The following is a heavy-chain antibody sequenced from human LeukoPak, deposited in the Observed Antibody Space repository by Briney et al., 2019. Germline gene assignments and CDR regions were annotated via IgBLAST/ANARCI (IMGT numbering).Heavy chain of an antibody. CDR2: INHSGST. D-gene: IGHD5-12*01. V-gene: IGHV4-34*01. Sequence: SETLSLTCAVYGGSFSGYYWSWIRQPPGKGLEWIGEINHSGSTNYNPSLKSRVTISVDTSKNQFSLKLSSVTAADTAVYYCARYMVATMEDYWGQGTLVTVSS. J-gene: IGHJ4*02. CDR1: GGSFSGYY. CDR3: ARYMVATMEDY.